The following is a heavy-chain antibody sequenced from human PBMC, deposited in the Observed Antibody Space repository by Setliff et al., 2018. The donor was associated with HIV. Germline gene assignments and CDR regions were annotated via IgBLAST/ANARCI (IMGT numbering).Heavy chain of an antibody. CDR2: INPNSGGT. V-gene: IGHV1-2*02. J-gene: IGHJ4*02. CDR3: AREGSPIYYFDY. CDR1: GYTFSNYG. D-gene: IGHD3-10*01. Sequence: GASVKVSCKASGYTFSNYGLSWVRQAPGQGLEWMGWINPNSGGTKYAQKFQGRVTMTRDTSISTAYMEVSSLRSDDTAVYYCAREGSPIYYFDYWSQGTLVTVSS.